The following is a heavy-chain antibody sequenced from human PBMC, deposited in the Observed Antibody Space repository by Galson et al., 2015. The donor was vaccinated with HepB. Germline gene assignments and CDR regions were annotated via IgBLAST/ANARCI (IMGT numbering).Heavy chain of an antibody. J-gene: IGHJ5*02. CDR1: GGSISSSSYY. V-gene: IGHV4-39*01. CDR3: ANHIAVAGTGPYNWFDP. Sequence: SETLSLTCTVSGGSISSSSYYWGWIRQPPGKGLEWIGSIYYSGSTYYNPSLKSRVTISVDTSKNQFSLKLSSVTAADTAVYYCANHIAVAGTGPYNWFDPWGQGTLVTVSS. CDR2: IYYSGST. D-gene: IGHD6-19*01.